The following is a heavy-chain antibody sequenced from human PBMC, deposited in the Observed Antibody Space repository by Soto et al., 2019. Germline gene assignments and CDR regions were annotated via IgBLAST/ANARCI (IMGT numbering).Heavy chain of an antibody. CDR3: ARGAVNCSGGCCYPSDAFDI. J-gene: IGHJ3*02. D-gene: IGHD2-15*01. CDR2: IIPIFGTA. V-gene: IGHV1-69*01. CDR1: GGTFSSYA. Sequence: QVQLVQSGAEVKKPGSSVKVSCTASGGTFSSYAISWVRQAPGQGLEWMGGIIPIFGTANYAQKFQGRVTITADESTSTAYMELSSLRSEDTAVYYCARGAVNCSGGCCYPSDAFDIWGQGTMVTVSS.